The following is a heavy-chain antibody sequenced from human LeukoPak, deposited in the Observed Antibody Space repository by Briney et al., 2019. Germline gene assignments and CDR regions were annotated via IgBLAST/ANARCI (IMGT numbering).Heavy chain of an antibody. CDR2: IYYSGST. V-gene: IGHV4-30-4*08. Sequence: PSETLSLTCTVSGGSISSGGYYWSWIRQHPGKGLEWIGYIYYSGSTYYNPSLKSRVTISVDTSKNQFSLKLSSVTAADTAVYYCARGYCSGGSCYGGGDWFDPWGQGTLVTVSS. D-gene: IGHD2-15*01. CDR3: ARGYCSGGSCYGGGDWFDP. CDR1: GGSISSGGYY. J-gene: IGHJ5*02.